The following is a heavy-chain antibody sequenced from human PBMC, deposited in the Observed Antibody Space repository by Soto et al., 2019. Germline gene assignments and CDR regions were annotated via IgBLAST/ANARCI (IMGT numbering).Heavy chain of an antibody. V-gene: IGHV1-18*04. CDR2: ISTYSGTT. D-gene: IGHD6-19*01. J-gene: IGHJ4*02. CDR1: GYTFTSYG. CDR3: ARDQGQEAGWYSFDC. Sequence: ASEKVSCKASGYTFTSYGVTWVRQAPGQGLEWLGWISTYSGTTKLAQKLQGRVTMTTDTSTGTAYMEVWSLRSDDTAVYFCARDQGQEAGWYSFDCWGQGTLVTVSS.